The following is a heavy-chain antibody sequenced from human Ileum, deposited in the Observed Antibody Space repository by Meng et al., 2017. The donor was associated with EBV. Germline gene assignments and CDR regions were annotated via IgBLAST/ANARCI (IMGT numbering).Heavy chain of an antibody. V-gene: IGHV3-21*01. Sequence: EGHLVESGGGLVKPGGSLSLSCTASGFTFSAYTMNWVRQAPGKGLEWVSSISGSSTYLYYAESLKGRFTISRDNAKNSLYLQMTSLRAEDTAVYYCTRGINNDFWGQGTLVTVSS. CDR1: GFTFSAYT. D-gene: IGHD2-21*01. CDR2: ISGSSTYL. CDR3: TRGINNDF. J-gene: IGHJ4*02.